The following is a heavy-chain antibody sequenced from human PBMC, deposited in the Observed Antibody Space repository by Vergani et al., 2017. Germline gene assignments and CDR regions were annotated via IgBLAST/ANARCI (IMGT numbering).Heavy chain of an antibody. J-gene: IGHJ6*02. CDR1: GGSISSSNW. CDR2: IYHSGST. D-gene: IGHD3-3*01. V-gene: IGHV4-4*02. Sequence: QVQLQESGPGLVKPSGTLSLTCAVSGGSISSSNWWSWVRQPPGKGLEWIGEIYHSGSTNYNPSLKSRVTISVDKSKNQFSLKLSSVTAADPAVYYCARTPQLITIFGVVIDYGMDVWGQGTTVTVSS. CDR3: ARTPQLITIFGVVIDYGMDV.